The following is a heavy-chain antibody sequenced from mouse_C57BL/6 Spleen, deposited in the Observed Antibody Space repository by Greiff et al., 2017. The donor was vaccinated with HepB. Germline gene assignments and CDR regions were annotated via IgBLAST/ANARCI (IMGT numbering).Heavy chain of an antibody. D-gene: IGHD1-1*01. CDR3: ARGDYGSSYVY. CDR2: IDPSDSET. CDR1: GYTFTSYW. J-gene: IGHJ2*01. V-gene: IGHV1-52*01. Sequence: QVQLQQPGAELVRPGSSVKLSCKASGYTFTSYWMHWVKQRPIQGLEWIGNIDPSDSETHYNQKFKDKATLTVDKSSSTAYMQLSSLTSEDSAVYYCARGDYGSSYVYWGQGTTLTVSS.